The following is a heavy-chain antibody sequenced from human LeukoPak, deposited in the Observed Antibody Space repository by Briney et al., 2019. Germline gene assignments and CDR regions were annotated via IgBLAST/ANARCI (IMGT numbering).Heavy chain of an antibody. V-gene: IGHV1-69*02. J-gene: IGHJ5*02. Sequence: SVKVSCKASGGTLSSYPISWVRQALGQGLEWMGRVIPIVGITNYGQKFQGRVTLTADISTNTAYMELSGLTFDDTAMYYCARSVASPDAGRGNWFDPWGQGTLVTVSS. CDR3: ARSVASPDAGRGNWFDP. CDR2: VIPIVGIT. D-gene: IGHD3-10*01. CDR1: GGTLSSYP.